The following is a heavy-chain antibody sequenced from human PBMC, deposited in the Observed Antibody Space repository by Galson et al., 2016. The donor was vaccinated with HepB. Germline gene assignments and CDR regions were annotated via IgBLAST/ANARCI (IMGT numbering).Heavy chain of an antibody. CDR1: GYTFTSYD. V-gene: IGHV1-8*01. CDR3: ARGSSWYYGGDY. D-gene: IGHD6-13*01. J-gene: IGHJ4*02. Sequence: SVKVSCKASGYTFTSYDINWVRQASGQGLEWMGWMNPNSGNTGYAQKFQGRVTMTGNTSINTAYMELSSLRSDDTAVYYCARGSSWYYGGDYWGQGTLVAVSS. CDR2: MNPNSGNT.